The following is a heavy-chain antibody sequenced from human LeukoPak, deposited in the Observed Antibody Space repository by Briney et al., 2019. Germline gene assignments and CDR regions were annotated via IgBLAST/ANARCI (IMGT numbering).Heavy chain of an antibody. Sequence: SETLSLTCTVSGGSISSGSYYWSWIRQPAGKGLEWIGRICTSGSTNYNPSLKSRVTISVDTSKNQFSLKLSSVTAADTAVYYCARDGTIFGVVMGPWGQGTLVTVSS. CDR2: ICTSGST. CDR1: GGSISSGSYY. CDR3: ARDGTIFGVVMGP. J-gene: IGHJ5*02. D-gene: IGHD3-3*01. V-gene: IGHV4-61*02.